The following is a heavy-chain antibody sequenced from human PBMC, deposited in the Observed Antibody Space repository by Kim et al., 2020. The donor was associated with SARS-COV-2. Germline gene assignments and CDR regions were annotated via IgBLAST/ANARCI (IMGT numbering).Heavy chain of an antibody. D-gene: IGHD6-13*01. CDR3: ARDGYSSNHFDY. Sequence: GGSLRLSCAASGFTFSSYGMHWVRQAPGKGLEWVAVIWYDGSNKYYADSVKGRFTISRDNSKNTLYLQMNSLRAEDTAVYYCARDGYSSNHFDYWGQGTLVTVSS. J-gene: IGHJ4*02. CDR2: IWYDGSNK. CDR1: GFTFSSYG. V-gene: IGHV3-33*01.